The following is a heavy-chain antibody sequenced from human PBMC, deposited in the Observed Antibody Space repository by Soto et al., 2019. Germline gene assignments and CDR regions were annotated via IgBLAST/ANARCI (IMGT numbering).Heavy chain of an antibody. CDR1: GFTFSSYG. D-gene: IGHD6-19*01. CDR2: ISYDGSNK. Sequence: GGFLRLSCAASGFTFSSYGMHWVRQAPGKGLEWVAVISYDGSNKYYADSVKGRFTISRDNSKNTLYLQMNSLRAEDTAVYYCAKDEAVAGTRSRGFDPWGQGTLVTVSS. J-gene: IGHJ5*02. V-gene: IGHV3-30*18. CDR3: AKDEAVAGTRSRGFDP.